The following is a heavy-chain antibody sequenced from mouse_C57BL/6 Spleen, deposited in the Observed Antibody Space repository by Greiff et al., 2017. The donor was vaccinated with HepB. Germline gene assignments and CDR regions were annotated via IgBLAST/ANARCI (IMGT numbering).Heavy chain of an antibody. CDR1: GFTFSSYA. CDR3: TREGKGNYVLAY. CDR2: ISSGGDYI. D-gene: IGHD2-1*01. V-gene: IGHV5-9-1*02. J-gene: IGHJ3*01. Sequence: EVKLMESGEGLVKPGGSLKLSCAASGFTFSSYAMSWVRQTPEKRLEWVAYISSGGDYIYYADTVKGRFTISRDNARNTLYLQMSSLKSEDTAMYYCTREGKGNYVLAYWGQGTLVTVSA.